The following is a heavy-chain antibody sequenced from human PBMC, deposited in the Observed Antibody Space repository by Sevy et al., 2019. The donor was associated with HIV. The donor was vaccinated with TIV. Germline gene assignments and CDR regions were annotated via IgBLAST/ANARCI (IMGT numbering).Heavy chain of an antibody. CDR2: IDTRGNA. CDR3: ARDIVVRGVFPSVYYYYYIDV. J-gene: IGHJ6*03. V-gene: IGHV4-4*07. CDR1: GTSINSYS. Sequence: SETLSLTCTVSGTSINSYSWSWIRQPAGKGLEWIGRIDTRGNANYNPSLKSRVTMSVHTSQTHFSLNLTSVIAAETAVYYCARDIVVRGVFPSVYYYYYIDVWGRGTSVTVSS. D-gene: IGHD3-10*01.